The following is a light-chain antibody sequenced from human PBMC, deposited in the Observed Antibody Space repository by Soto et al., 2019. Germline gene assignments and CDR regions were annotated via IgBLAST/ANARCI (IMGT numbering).Light chain of an antibody. V-gene: IGLV2-14*01. J-gene: IGLJ2*01. CDR2: DVS. CDR3: SSYTSSSTVV. Sequence: QSALTQPASVSGSPGQLITISCTGTSSDVGAYNYVSWYQQHPGKAPKFMIYDVSDRPSGVSNRFSGSKSGNTASLTISGLQAEDEADYYCSSYTSSSTVVFGGGTKLTVL. CDR1: SSDVGAYNY.